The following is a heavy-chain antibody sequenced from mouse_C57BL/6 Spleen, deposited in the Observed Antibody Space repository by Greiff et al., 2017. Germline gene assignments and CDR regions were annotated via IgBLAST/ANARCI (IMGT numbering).Heavy chain of an antibody. CDR3: AKKGDGGGYYFDY. D-gene: IGHD3-3*01. CDR2: IWRGGST. Sequence: VQLQQSGPGLVQPSQSLSITCTVSGFSLTSYGVHWVRQSPGKGLEWLGVIWRGGSTDYNAAFMSRLSITKDNSKSQVFFKMNNLQADDTAIYYGAKKGDGGGYYFDYWGQGTTLTVSS. V-gene: IGHV2-5*01. CDR1: GFSLTSYG. J-gene: IGHJ2*01.